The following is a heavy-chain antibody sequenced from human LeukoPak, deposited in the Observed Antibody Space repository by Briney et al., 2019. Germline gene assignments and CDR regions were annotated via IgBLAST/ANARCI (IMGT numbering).Heavy chain of an antibody. CDR3: AHHFLSCYYGVIGY. V-gene: IGHV2-5*02. CDR2: IYWDDDK. CDR1: GFSLSTSGVG. Sequence: ASGPTLVKPTQTLTLTCTFSGFSLSTSGVGVGWIRQPPGKALEWLALIYWDDDKRYSPSLKSRLTITKDTSKNQVVLTVTNMDPVDTAIYYCAHHFLSCYYGVIGYWGQGTLVTVSS. D-gene: IGHD3-3*02. J-gene: IGHJ4*02.